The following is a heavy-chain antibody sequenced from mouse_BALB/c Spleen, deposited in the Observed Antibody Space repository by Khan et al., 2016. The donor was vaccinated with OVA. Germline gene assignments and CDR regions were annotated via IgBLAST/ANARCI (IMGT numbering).Heavy chain of an antibody. CDR3: ARDGSRYNYAMDY. D-gene: IGHD2-3*01. Sequence: VQLKQSGPGLVKPSQSLSLTCTVTGYPITSDYAWNWIRQFPGNKLEWMGYISYSGSTNYNPALKSRISITRDTSKNQFFLQLNSVTTEDTATYYCARDGSRYNYAMDYWGQGTSVTVSS. CDR2: ISYSGST. V-gene: IGHV3-2*02. CDR1: GYPITSDYA. J-gene: IGHJ4*01.